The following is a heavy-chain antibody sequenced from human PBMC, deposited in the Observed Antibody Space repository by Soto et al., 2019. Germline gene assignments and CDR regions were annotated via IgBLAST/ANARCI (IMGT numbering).Heavy chain of an antibody. CDR1: GDIVSSNSAA. J-gene: IGHJ6*02. V-gene: IGHV6-1*01. CDR3: ARGGYGDLLYYYYGMDV. D-gene: IGHD4-17*01. CDR2: TYYRPKWYN. Sequence: SQTLSLTCAISGDIVSSNSAAWNWIRQSQSRGLEWLGRTYYRPKWYNDYAVYVKSRKTINPDTTKNQFSLQLNSVTPEDTAVYYCARGGYGDLLYYYYGMDVWGQGTTVTVSS.